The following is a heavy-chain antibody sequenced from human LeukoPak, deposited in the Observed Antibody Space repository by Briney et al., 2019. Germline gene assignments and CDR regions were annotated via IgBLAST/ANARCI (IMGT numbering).Heavy chain of an antibody. CDR2: INHSGST. V-gene: IGHV4-34*01. CDR3: ARVGYDSSGYFTAPDY. Sequence: SETLSLTCAVSGGSFSGYYWSWIRQPPGKGLEWIGEINHSGSTNNNPSLKSRVTISVDTSKNQFSLKLSSVTAADTAVYYCARVGYDSSGYFTAPDYWGQGTLVTVSS. D-gene: IGHD3-22*01. J-gene: IGHJ4*02. CDR1: GGSFSGYY.